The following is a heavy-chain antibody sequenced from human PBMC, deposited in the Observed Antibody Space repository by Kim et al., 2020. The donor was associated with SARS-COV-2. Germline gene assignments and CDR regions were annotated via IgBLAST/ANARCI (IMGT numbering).Heavy chain of an antibody. CDR3: AKIGSVVPAATYFDY. Sequence: DSVKGRFTISRDNSKNALWLQMNTLRPEDTAVYYCAKIGSVVPAATYFDYWGQGSLVTVSS. D-gene: IGHD2-2*01. J-gene: IGHJ4*02. V-gene: IGHV3-23*01.